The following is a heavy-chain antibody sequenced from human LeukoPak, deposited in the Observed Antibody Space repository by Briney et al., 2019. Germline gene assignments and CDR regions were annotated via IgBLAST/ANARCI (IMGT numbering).Heavy chain of an antibody. D-gene: IGHD2-2*01. CDR2: IDWDDDK. CDR3: ARIRGTYCSSTTCSFEDF. CDR1: RFSFTNNGMC. J-gene: IGHJ4*02. V-gene: IGHV2-70*11. Sequence: GPTLVNPTQTLTLTCTFSRFSFTNNGMCVTWMRQPPGKALEWLARIDWDDDKYYSASLKTRLTISKDTSKNQVVLTMTNMDPVDTDTYYCARIRGTYCSSTTCSFEDFWGPGTLVTVSS.